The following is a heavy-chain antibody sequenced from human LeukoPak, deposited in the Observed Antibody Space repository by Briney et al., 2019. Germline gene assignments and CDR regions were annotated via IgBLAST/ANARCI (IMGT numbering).Heavy chain of an antibody. CDR3: AREYSSSLFDY. Sequence: ASVKVSCKASGYTFTGHYVHWVRQAPGQGLEWMGWINGNTGGTNYAQRFRGRVTMIRETSISTMYMELSRLRSDDTAVYCCAREYSSSLFDYWGQGTLVTVSS. D-gene: IGHD6-13*01. V-gene: IGHV1-2*02. J-gene: IGHJ4*02. CDR2: INGNTGGT. CDR1: GYTFTGHY.